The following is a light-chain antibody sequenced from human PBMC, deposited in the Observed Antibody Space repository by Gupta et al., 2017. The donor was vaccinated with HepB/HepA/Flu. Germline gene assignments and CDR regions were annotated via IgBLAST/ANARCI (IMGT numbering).Light chain of an antibody. CDR1: SSNIGAGYD. CDR3: QSYDSSLSGSVG. J-gene: IGLJ2*01. CDR2: GNS. Sequence: QSVLTQPPSVSGPPGQRVTISCTGSSSNIGAGYDVHWYQQLPGTAPKLLIYGNSNRPSGVPDRFSGSKSGTSDSLAITGLQAEDEADYYCQSYDSSLSGSVGLGGGTKM. V-gene: IGLV1-40*01.